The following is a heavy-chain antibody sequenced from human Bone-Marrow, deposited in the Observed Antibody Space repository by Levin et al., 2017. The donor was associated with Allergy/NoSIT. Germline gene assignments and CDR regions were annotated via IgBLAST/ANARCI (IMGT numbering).Heavy chain of an antibody. Sequence: SETLSLTCTVSGGSIGGGGYYWSWIRQHPGMGLEWVGYIYHSGNTYYNPSLKRRLSISVDTTRNQFPLKLSSVTAADTAVYYCARDTGYDLDSWGQGTLVTVSS. CDR3: ARDTGYDLDS. V-gene: IGHV4-31*03. D-gene: IGHD5-12*01. J-gene: IGHJ4*02. CDR2: IYHSGNT. CDR1: GGSIGGGGYY.